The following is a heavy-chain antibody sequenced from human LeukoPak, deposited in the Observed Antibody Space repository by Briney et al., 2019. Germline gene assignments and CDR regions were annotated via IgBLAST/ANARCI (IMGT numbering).Heavy chain of an antibody. D-gene: IGHD6-6*01. CDR2: ITSSTAFI. Sequence: GGSLRLSCAASGFTFSANAMNWVRRPPGGALEWVSSITSSTAFIYYADSVRGRFTISRDNAKNSLYLELNSLRAEDTAVYYCARETYSTSFDPWGQGTLVTVSS. V-gene: IGHV3-21*01. CDR1: GFTFSANA. J-gene: IGHJ5*02. CDR3: ARETYSTSFDP.